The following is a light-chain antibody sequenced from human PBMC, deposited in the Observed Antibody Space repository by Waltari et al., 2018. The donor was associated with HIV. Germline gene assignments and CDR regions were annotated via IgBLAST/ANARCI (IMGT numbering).Light chain of an antibody. V-gene: IGLV10-54*01. Sequence: QAGLTQPPSMSTGLGQTATLTCTGDSNNAGYQRVAWVQHRRGHPPKLLSHRNNNRPSGISDRFSAFRSGDTGFLTISGLQSQDEADYFCCAWDSSLNGWIFGGGTHLT. CDR1: SNNAGYQR. CDR2: RNN. CDR3: CAWDSSLNGWI. J-gene: IGLJ3*02.